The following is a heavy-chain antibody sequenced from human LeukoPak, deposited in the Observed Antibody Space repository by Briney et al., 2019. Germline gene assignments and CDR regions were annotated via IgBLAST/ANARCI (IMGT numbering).Heavy chain of an antibody. CDR2: ISYDGSNK. V-gene: IGHV3-30*03. CDR3: AASHYYGSGSYYYNWFDP. Sequence: GGSLRLSCAASGFTFSSYGMLWVRQAPGKGLEWVAVISYDGSNKYYADSVKGRFTISRDNSKNTLYLQMNSLRAEDTAVYYCAASHYYGSGSYYYNWFDPWGQGTLVTVSS. D-gene: IGHD3-10*01. CDR1: GFTFSSYG. J-gene: IGHJ5*02.